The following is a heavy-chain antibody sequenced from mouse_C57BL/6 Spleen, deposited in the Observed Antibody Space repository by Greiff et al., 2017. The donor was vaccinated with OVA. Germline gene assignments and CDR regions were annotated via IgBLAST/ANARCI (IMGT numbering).Heavy chain of an antibody. Sequence: QVQLQQSGAELVKPGASVKMSCKASGYTFTSYWITWVKQRPGQGLEWIGDIYPGSDSTNYNEKFKSKATLTVDTSSSTAYMQLSSLTSEDSAVYYCARSYYGSSYEGFAYWGQGTLVTVSA. V-gene: IGHV1-55*01. CDR1: GYTFTSYW. J-gene: IGHJ3*01. D-gene: IGHD1-1*01. CDR3: ARSYYGSSYEGFAY. CDR2: IYPGSDST.